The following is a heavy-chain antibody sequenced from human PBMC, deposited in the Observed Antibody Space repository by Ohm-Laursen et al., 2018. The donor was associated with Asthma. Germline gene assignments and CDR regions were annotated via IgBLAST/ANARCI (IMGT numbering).Heavy chain of an antibody. CDR3: ARERGITIFGVVSNYFDY. V-gene: IGHV1-3*01. J-gene: IGHJ4*02. CDR1: GYTFSDYA. CDR2: TNPDSGNT. Sequence: ASVKVSCKASGYTFSDYAIHWVRQAPGQRPEWMGRTNPDSGNTQISHKFQGRVIISSDTSTSTAYMQLRSLRSVDTAVYYCARERGITIFGVVSNYFDYWGQGTLVTVSS. D-gene: IGHD3-3*01.